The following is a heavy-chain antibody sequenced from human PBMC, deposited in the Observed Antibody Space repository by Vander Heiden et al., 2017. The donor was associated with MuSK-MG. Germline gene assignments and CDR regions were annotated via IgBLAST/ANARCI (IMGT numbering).Heavy chain of an antibody. CDR2: VRSKSHNYAT. J-gene: IGHJ4*02. D-gene: IGHD2-2*01. Sequence: VPLVESGGGLVQPGRSLTLSCAASGFTFSDSFMHWVRQAPGKGLEWVGHVRSKSHNYATAYGASVKGRFTISRDDSENRAYLQMNSLKSEDTAVYYCAAQTSSCHDYWGQGALVIVSS. V-gene: IGHV3-73*01. CDR3: AAQTSSCHDY. CDR1: GFTFSDSF.